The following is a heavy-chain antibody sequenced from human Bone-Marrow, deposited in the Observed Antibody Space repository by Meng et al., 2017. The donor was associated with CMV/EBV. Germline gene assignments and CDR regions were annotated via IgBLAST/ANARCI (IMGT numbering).Heavy chain of an antibody. V-gene: IGHV1-18*01. J-gene: IGHJ5*02. D-gene: IGHD1-26*01. CDR2: ISAYKGNT. Sequence: ASENVPRKACGYSFTSYGISWVRLAPGQGLEWMGWISAYKGNTNYAQKLQGRVTMTTDTSTSTAYMELRSLGSDDTAVYYCARDVGEWEFPTTVWFDPWGQGTLVTVSS. CDR1: GYSFTSYG. CDR3: ARDVGEWEFPTTVWFDP.